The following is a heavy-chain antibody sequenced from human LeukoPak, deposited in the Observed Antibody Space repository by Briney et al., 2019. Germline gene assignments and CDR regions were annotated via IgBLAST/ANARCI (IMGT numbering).Heavy chain of an antibody. CDR2: IYYSGST. CDR1: GGSISSYY. CDR3: ARDTGSLPYSGSYFDY. J-gene: IGHJ4*02. V-gene: IGHV4-59*01. Sequence: KSSETLSLTCAVSGGSISSYYWSWIRQPPGKGLEWIGYIYYSGSTNYNPSLKSRVTISVDTSKNQFSLKLSSVTAADTAVYYCARDTGSLPYSGSYFDYWGQGTLVTVSS. D-gene: IGHD1-26*01.